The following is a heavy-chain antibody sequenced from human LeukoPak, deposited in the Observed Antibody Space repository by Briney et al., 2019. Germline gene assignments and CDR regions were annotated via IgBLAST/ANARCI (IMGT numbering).Heavy chain of an antibody. V-gene: IGHV4-39*01. CDR1: GGSISSSSYY. CDR3: ANTPSGRVTMVRGVTAFDI. Sequence: SETLSLTCTVSGGSISSSSYYWGWICQPPGKGLEWIGSIYYSGSTYYNPSLKSRVTISVDTSKNQFSLKLSSVTAADTAVYYCANTPSGRVTMVRGVTAFDIWGQGTMVTVSS. D-gene: IGHD3-10*01. J-gene: IGHJ3*02. CDR2: IYYSGST.